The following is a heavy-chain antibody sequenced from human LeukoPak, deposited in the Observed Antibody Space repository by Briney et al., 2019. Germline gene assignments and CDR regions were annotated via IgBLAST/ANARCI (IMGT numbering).Heavy chain of an antibody. Sequence: GGSLRLSCAASGFTFSNYALSWVRQAPGKGLEWVSDTSGSGGSTYYADSVKGRFTISRDNSKNTMYLQMNSLRAEDTAVYYCAKRIQSAMAMGYWGQGTLVTVSS. J-gene: IGHJ4*02. CDR3: AKRIQSAMAMGY. CDR1: GFTFSNYA. V-gene: IGHV3-23*01. CDR2: TSGSGGST. D-gene: IGHD5-18*01.